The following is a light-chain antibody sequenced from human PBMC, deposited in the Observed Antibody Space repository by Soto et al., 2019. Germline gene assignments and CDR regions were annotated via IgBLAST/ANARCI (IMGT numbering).Light chain of an antibody. J-gene: IGKJ1*01. Sequence: EIVLTQSPATLSLSAWERATLSCRASQSVSSSYLAWYQQKPGQAPRLLIYGASSRATGIPDRFSGSGSGTDFTLTISRLEPEDFAVYYCQQYGSSPWTFGQGTKVDIK. CDR1: QSVSSSY. V-gene: IGKV3-20*01. CDR3: QQYGSSPWT. CDR2: GAS.